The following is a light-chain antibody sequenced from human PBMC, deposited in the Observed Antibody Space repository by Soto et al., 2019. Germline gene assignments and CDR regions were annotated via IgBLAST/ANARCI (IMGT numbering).Light chain of an antibody. J-gene: IGKJ1*01. CDR2: EAS. CDR1: QNINKW. Sequence: DFQMTQSPSTLSASVGDRVPIPCRASQNINKWLAWYQQKPGKAPKLLIYEASTLEGGVPSRFSGSGSGTEFTLTISSLQPDDFATYWCQQYKSYSTFGQGT. V-gene: IGKV1-5*03. CDR3: QQYKSYST.